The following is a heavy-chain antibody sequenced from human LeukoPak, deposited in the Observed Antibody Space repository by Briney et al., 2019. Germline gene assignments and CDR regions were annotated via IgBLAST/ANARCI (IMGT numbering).Heavy chain of an antibody. V-gene: IGHV4-34*01. D-gene: IGHD7-27*01. CDR2: INHSGST. J-gene: IGHJ6*03. Sequence: PSETLSLTCAVYGGSFSGYYWSWLRQPPGKGLEWIGEINHSGSTNYNPSLKSRVTISVDTSKNQFSLKLSSVTAADTAVYYCASLTLGKYYYYYMDVWGKGTTVTVSS. CDR3: ASLTLGKYYYYYMDV. CDR1: GGSFSGYY.